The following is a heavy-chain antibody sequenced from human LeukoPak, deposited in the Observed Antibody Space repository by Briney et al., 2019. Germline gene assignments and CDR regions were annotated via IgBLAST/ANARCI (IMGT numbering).Heavy chain of an antibody. CDR2: IYSGGST. V-gene: IGHV3-53*01. CDR3: ARPSGYYGSGSYYRGNYAFDI. CDR1: GFTVSSNY. J-gene: IGHJ3*02. D-gene: IGHD3-10*01. Sequence: GGSLRLSCAASGFTVSSNYMSWVRQAPGKGLEWVSVIYSGGSTYYADSVKGRFTISRDNSKNTLYLQMNSLRAEDTAVYYCARPSGYYGSGSYYRGNYAFDIWGQGTMVTVSS.